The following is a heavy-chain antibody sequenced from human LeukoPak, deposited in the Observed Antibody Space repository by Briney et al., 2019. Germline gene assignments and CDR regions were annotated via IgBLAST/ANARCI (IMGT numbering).Heavy chain of an antibody. CDR3: VRGGDGDRRDFDY. V-gene: IGHV1-2*02. D-gene: IGHD5-24*01. CDR1: GSTFTDYY. Sequence: ASVKVSCKASGSTFTDYYMHWVRQAPGQGLEWMGWINPNSGDPNYAQSFQGRVTMSRDTSISTAYMELSSLRSDDKAVYYCVRGGDGDRRDFDYWGQGTLVTVSS. J-gene: IGHJ4*02. CDR2: INPNSGDP.